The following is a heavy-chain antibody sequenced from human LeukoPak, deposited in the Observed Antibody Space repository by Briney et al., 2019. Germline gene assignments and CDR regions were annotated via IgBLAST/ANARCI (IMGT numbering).Heavy chain of an antibody. CDR2: INHSGNT. V-gene: IGHV4-34*01. CDR1: GGSFSGYY. Sequence: SETLSLTCAVYGGSFSGYYWSWIRQPPGKGLEWIGEINHSGNTNYNPSLKSRVTISVDTSKNQFSLKLSSVTAADTAVYYCARGKPVLLWFGDKGWFDPWGQGTLVTVSS. D-gene: IGHD3-10*01. CDR3: ARGKPVLLWFGDKGWFDP. J-gene: IGHJ5*02.